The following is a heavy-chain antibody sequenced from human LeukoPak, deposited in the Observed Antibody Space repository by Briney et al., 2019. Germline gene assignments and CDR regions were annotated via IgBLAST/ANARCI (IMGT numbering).Heavy chain of an antibody. Sequence: GGSLRLSCAASGFTFSDYYMSWLRQAPGKGLEWVSYISGSGGTIYYADSVKGRFTISRDNAKNSLHLQLNSLRAEDTAVYYCAREACSGGSCYSFRVQGTFDIWGQGTMVTVSS. CDR3: AREACSGGSCYSFRVQGTFDI. D-gene: IGHD2-15*01. CDR1: GFTFSDYY. J-gene: IGHJ3*02. V-gene: IGHV3-11*04. CDR2: ISGSGGTI.